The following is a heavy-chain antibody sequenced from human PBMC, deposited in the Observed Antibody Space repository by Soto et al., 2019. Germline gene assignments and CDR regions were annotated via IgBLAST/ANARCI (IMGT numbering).Heavy chain of an antibody. CDR1: GTTFDSFT. J-gene: IGHJ5*02. Sequence: SVKVSCKPSGTTFDSFTFSWVRQAPGQGLEWMGGFVPMFGSASIAQRFQGRVRITADASAGTGYMELSDLRSEDTAIYYCAREDDTTGHYSWFDPWGPGTLVTVSS. CDR2: FVPMFGSA. D-gene: IGHD3-9*01. V-gene: IGHV1-69*13. CDR3: AREDDTTGHYSWFDP.